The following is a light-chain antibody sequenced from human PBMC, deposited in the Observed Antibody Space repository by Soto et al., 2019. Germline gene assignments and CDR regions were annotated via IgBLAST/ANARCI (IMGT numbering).Light chain of an antibody. CDR1: QSVLYSSNNKNY. V-gene: IGKV4-1*01. Sequence: DIVMTQSPDSLAVSLGERATINCKSSQSVLYSSNNKNYLAWYQQKPGQPPKLLIYWASTRESGVPDRFSGSGSGTDFTRTISSLQAEDVAVYYCQQYYTNALTCGGGTKVGVK. CDR2: WAS. CDR3: QQYYTNALT. J-gene: IGKJ4*01.